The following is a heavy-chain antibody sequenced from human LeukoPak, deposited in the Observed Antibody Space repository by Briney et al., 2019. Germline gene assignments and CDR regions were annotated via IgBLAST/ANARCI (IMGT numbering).Heavy chain of an antibody. J-gene: IGHJ4*02. V-gene: IGHV3-30-3*01. CDR1: GFTFSNYA. D-gene: IGHD6-19*01. CDR2: ITYDGSNK. CDR3: ARDRQWLASNYFDY. Sequence: PGRSLRLSCAASGFTFSNYAMHWVRQAPGKGLEWVSVITYDGSNKYYADSVKGRFTISRDNSKNTLYLQMNSLRAEDTAVYYCARDRQWLASNYFDYWGQGTLVTVSS.